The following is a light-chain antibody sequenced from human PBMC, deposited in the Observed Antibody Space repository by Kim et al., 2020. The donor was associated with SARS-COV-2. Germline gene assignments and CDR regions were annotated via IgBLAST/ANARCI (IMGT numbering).Light chain of an antibody. CDR3: QQYYEIPYT. Sequence: ASVGDRGTLTCRASQDNYDSLAWYQQTPGKAPKILLYAAFRLESGVPSRFSGSGSGTAYTLTINSLQPEDFAIYYCQQYYEIPYTFGPGTKVDIK. J-gene: IGKJ3*01. V-gene: IGKV1-NL1*01. CDR2: AAF. CDR1: QDNYDS.